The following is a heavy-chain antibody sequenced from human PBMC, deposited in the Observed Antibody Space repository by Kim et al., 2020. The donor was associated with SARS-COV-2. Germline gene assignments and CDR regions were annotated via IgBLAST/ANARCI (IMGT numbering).Heavy chain of an antibody. D-gene: IGHD1-26*01. V-gene: IGHV1-2*02. Sequence: ASVKVSCKASGYTFTGYYMHWVRQAPGQGLEWMGWINPNSGGTNYAQKFQGRVTMTRDTSISTAYMELSRLRSDDTAVYYCARGPLAIYYGAFDIWGQGTMVTVSS. CDR3: ARGPLAIYYGAFDI. J-gene: IGHJ3*02. CDR2: INPNSGGT. CDR1: GYTFTGYY.